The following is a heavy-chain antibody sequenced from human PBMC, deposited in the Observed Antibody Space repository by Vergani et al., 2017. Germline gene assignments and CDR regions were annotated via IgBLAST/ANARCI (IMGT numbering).Heavy chain of an antibody. J-gene: IGHJ6*02. V-gene: IGHV4-30-4*08. Sequence: QVQLQESGPGLVQPSQTLALTCTLSGGSVSSDDYYWIWVRQPPGKGLEWIGHIYYSGDTFYNPSLRGRVSMSVDTSKNQFSLSLNSLTAADTAVYYCAREGPYFYGMDLWGPGTTVTVSS. CDR2: IYYSGDT. CDR1: GGSVSSDDYY. CDR3: AREGPYFYGMDL.